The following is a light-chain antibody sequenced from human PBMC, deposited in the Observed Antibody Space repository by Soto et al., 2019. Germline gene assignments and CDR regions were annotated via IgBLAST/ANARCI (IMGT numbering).Light chain of an antibody. CDR3: QQYGSSPYT. CDR1: QTVSSSY. Sequence: EIVLTQSPDTLSLSPGERATLSCRASQTVSSSYLAWYQQKPGQAPRILIYGASFRATGIPDRFSGSGSGTDFTLSIRSLEPEDFAVYFCQQYGSSPYTFGQGTKLEI. J-gene: IGKJ2*01. CDR2: GAS. V-gene: IGKV3-20*01.